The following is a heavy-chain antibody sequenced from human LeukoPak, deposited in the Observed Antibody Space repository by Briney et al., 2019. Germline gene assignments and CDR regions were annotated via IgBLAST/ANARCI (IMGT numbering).Heavy chain of an antibody. CDR3: ARGGLGSSWTSPLDP. D-gene: IGHD6-13*01. CDR1: GGSFSGYY. V-gene: IGHV4-34*01. Sequence: SETLSLTCAVYGGSFSGYYWSWIRQPPGKGLEWIGEINHSGSTNYNPSLKSRVTISVDTSKNQFSLKLSSVTAADTAVYYCARGGLGSSWTSPLDPWGQGTLVTVSS. CDR2: INHSGST. J-gene: IGHJ5*02.